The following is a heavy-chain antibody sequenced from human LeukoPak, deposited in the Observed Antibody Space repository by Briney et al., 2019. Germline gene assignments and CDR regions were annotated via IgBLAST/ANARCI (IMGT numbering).Heavy chain of an antibody. CDR3: ARGVGVAATGTYYHYGMDV. CDR2: ISSSSTYI. D-gene: IGHD1-26*01. V-gene: IGHV3-21*01. Sequence: PGRSLRLSCAASGFTFSSHAMNWVRQAPGKGLEWVSSISSSSTYIYYADSVRGPFTISRDNAKNSLYLQMNSLRAEDTAVYYCARGVGVAATGTYYHYGMDVWGQGTTVTVSS. CDR1: GFTFSSHA. J-gene: IGHJ6*02.